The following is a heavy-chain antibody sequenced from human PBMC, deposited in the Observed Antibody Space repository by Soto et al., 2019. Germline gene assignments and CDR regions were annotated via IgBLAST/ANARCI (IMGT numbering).Heavy chain of an antibody. J-gene: IGHJ4*02. CDR2: IYYSGST. D-gene: IGHD2-8*01. CDR1: GGSISSGDYY. Sequence: SETLSLTCTVSGGSISSGDYYWSWIRQPPGKGLEWIGYIYYSGSTYYNPSLKSRVTISVDTSKNQFSLKLSSVTAADTAVYYCARGRAQGIALMVYAVYFDYWGQGTLVTVSS. CDR3: ARGRAQGIALMVYAVYFDY. V-gene: IGHV4-30-4*01.